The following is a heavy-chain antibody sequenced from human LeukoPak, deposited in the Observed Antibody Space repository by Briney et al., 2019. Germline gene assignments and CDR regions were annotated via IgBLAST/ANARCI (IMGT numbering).Heavy chain of an antibody. CDR1: GFTFSHYG. Sequence: PGGSLRLSCVTSGFTFSHYGIHWVRQAPGKRQERVAVMWSDGIRKYYTDSVKGRFTVSRDTSKNTQYLEMSSLRVEDTAIYYCTRDADTSSHYDIFDIWGQGTMVTVSS. CDR2: MWSDGIRK. V-gene: IGHV3-33*01. J-gene: IGHJ3*02. D-gene: IGHD3-16*01. CDR3: TRDADTSSHYDIFDI.